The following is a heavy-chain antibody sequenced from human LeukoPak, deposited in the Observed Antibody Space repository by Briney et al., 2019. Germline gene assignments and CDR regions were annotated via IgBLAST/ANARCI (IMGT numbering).Heavy chain of an antibody. CDR3: AKGPPTVTLWYFDY. CDR2: ISYDGSNK. V-gene: IGHV3-30*18. CDR1: GFTFSSYG. Sequence: GGSLRLSCAASGFTFSSYGMHWVRQAPGKGLEWVAVISYDGSNKYYADSGKGRFTISRDNSKNTLYLQMNSLRAEDTAVYYCAKGPPTVTLWYFDYWGQGTLVTVSS. D-gene: IGHD4-17*01. J-gene: IGHJ4*02.